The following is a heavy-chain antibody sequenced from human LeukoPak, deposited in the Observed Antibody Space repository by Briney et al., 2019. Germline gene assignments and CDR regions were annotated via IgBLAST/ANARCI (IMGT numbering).Heavy chain of an antibody. V-gene: IGHV1-18*04. Sequence: ASVKVSCKASGYTFTGYYMHWVRQAPGQGLEWMGWISAYNGNTNYAQKLQGRVTMTTDTSTSTAYMELRSLRSDDTAVYYCAREAVKRGYDFFTPDYYYYYMDVWGKGTTVTVSS. J-gene: IGHJ6*03. CDR1: GYTFTGYY. D-gene: IGHD5-12*01. CDR3: AREAVKRGYDFFTPDYYYYYMDV. CDR2: ISAYNGNT.